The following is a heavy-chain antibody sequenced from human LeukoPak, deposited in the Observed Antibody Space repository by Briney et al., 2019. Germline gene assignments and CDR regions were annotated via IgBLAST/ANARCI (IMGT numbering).Heavy chain of an antibody. V-gene: IGHV3-23*01. J-gene: IGHJ4*02. CDR1: GFTFSTYA. Sequence: GGSLRLSCAASGFTFSTYAMSWVRQAPGKGLEWVSAITGSADRTHYADSVKGRFTISRDNSKNIVYLQMNSLRAKDTAVYFCARPQVVVLNPCDYCGQGTLVTVSS. CDR3: ARPQVVVLNPCDY. D-gene: IGHD3-10*01. CDR2: ITGSADRT.